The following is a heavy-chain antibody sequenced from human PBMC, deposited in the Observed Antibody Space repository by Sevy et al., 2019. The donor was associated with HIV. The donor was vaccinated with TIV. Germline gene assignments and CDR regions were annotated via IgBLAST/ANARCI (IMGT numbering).Heavy chain of an antibody. Sequence: GVSLRLSCAASGFNIRAHWMLWVRQAPGKGLEWVANINEDGSTKYYLDSVKGRFTISRDNAENSAFLRMNSLRVEDTAVYYCVRALLKADSLWGQGTLVTVSS. CDR3: VRALLKADSL. J-gene: IGHJ4*02. D-gene: IGHD1-26*01. CDR2: INEDGSTK. CDR1: GFNIRAHW. V-gene: IGHV3-7*01.